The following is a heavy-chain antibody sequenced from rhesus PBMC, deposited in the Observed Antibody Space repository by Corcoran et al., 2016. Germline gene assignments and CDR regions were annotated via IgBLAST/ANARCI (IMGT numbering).Heavy chain of an antibody. Sequence: QVQLQESGPGLVKPLETLSLPCAVSCGSISSTFWSWIRQPPGKGLDVIGYIHGGGWSTNVNPSLKSRVTLSVDTSKNQFSLRLNSVTAADTAVYYCVRDINNSMDVWGRGVLVTVSS. CDR3: VRDINNSMDV. J-gene: IGHJ5-2*02. V-gene: IGHV4S11*01. CDR1: CGSISSTF. CDR2: IHGGGWST. D-gene: IGHD1-26*01.